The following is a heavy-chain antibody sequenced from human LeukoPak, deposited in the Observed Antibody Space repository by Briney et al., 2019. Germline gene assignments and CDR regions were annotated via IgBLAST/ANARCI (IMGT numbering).Heavy chain of an antibody. CDR2: ISSSSSYT. CDR1: GFTFSDYY. Sequence: TGGSLRLSCAAPGFTFSDYYMSWIRQAPGKGLEWVSYISSSSSYTNYADSVKGRFTISRDNAKNSLYLQMNSLRAEDTAVYYCARDSMRAAAGLFDYWGQGTLVTVSS. J-gene: IGHJ4*02. V-gene: IGHV3-11*06. CDR3: ARDSMRAAAGLFDY. D-gene: IGHD6-13*01.